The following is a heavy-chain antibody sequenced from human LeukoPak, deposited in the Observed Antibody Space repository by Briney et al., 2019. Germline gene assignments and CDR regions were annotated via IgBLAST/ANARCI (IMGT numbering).Heavy chain of an antibody. V-gene: IGHV3-21*01. Sequence: GGSLRLSCAASGFTFSSYGIHWVRQAPGKGLEWVSSISSSYIYYADSVKGRFTISRDNAKNSLYLQMNSLRAEDTAVYYCARDGVSYGYFDYWGQGTLVTVSS. D-gene: IGHD5-18*01. CDR1: GFTFSSYG. CDR2: ISSSYI. CDR3: ARDGVSYGYFDY. J-gene: IGHJ4*02.